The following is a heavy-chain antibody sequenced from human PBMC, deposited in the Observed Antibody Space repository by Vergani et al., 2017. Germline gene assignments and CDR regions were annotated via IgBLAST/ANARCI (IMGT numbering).Heavy chain of an antibody. CDR1: GFTFSSYA. D-gene: IGHD3-16*01. V-gene: IGHV3-23*01. Sequence: EVQLLESGGGLVQPGGSLRLSCAASGFTFSSYAMSWVRQAPGKGLEWVSAISGSGGSTYYADSVKGRFTISRDNSKNTLYLQMNSLRAEDTAVYYCAKDTGDAKYYYYYMDVWGKGTTVTVSS. CDR2: ISGSGGST. CDR3: AKDTGDAKYYYYYMDV. J-gene: IGHJ6*03.